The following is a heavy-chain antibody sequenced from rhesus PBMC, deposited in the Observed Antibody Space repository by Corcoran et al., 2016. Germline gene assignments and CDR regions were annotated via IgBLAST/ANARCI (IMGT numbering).Heavy chain of an antibody. Sequence: QLQLQESGPGLVTPSETLSLTCAVSGGSISSNYWSWIRQPPGKGLAWIGRIPGSGGSTDYNPSHKSRVTISTDTSKNQFSLKLSSVTAADTAVYYCARGCPRGGIYGRDAFDFWGQGLRVTVSS. CDR3: ARGCPRGGIYGRDAFDF. D-gene: IGHD2-27*01. CDR1: GGSISSNY. V-gene: IGHV4-173*01. CDR2: IPGSGGST. J-gene: IGHJ3*01.